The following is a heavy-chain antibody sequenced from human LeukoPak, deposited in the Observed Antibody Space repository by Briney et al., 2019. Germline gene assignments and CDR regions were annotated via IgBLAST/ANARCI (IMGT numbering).Heavy chain of an antibody. V-gene: IGHV3-48*02. CDR1: GFTFSSYT. CDR3: VRYFDY. CDR2: ISSSGSTL. J-gene: IGHJ4*02. Sequence: GGSLRLSCAASGFTFSSYTMNWVRQAPGKGLEWVSYISSSGSTLYYADSVKGRFTISRDNAKNSLYLQMNSLRDEDTAVYYCVRYFDYWGQGTLVTVSS.